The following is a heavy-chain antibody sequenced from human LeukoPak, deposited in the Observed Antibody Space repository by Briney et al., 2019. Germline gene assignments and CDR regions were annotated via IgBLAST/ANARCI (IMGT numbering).Heavy chain of an antibody. CDR2: ISSSSSYI. V-gene: IGHV3-21*01. CDR1: GFTFSSYS. Sequence: GGSLRLSCAASGFTFSSYSMNWVRQAPGKGLEWVSSISSSSSYIYYADSVKGRFTIYRDNAKNSLYLQMNSLRAEDTAVYYCARAIAVAGDYWGQGTLVTVSS. CDR3: ARAIAVAGDY. D-gene: IGHD6-19*01. J-gene: IGHJ4*02.